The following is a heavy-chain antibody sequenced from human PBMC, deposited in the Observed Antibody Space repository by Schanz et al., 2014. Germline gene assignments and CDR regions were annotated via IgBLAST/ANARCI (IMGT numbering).Heavy chain of an antibody. D-gene: IGHD2-15*01. CDR1: GFTFSRFG. CDR3: ARDAVALGTEYFMDV. J-gene: IGHJ6*03. Sequence: QVQLVESGGGVVRPGRSRRLSCEASGFTFSRFGMHWVRQAPGKGPEWVALVWSDGNTKYYVDSVKGRFTISRDNSMNTLNLQMDGLRVEDTAMYYCARDAVALGTEYFMDVWGKGTPVTVSS. CDR2: VWSDGNTK. V-gene: IGHV3-33*08.